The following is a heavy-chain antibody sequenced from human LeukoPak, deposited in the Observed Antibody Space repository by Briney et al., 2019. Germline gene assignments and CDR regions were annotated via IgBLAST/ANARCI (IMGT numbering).Heavy chain of an antibody. CDR1: GFTFSRYW. D-gene: IGHD6-6*01. CDR3: TRESFAARWD. Sequence: GGSLRLSCAASGFTFSRYWMSWVRQAPGKGLEWVANIKQDGSEKDYVDSVKGRFTISRDNAKNSLYLQMNSLTAEDTAVYYCTRESFAARWDWGQGTLVTVSS. CDR2: IKQDGSEK. V-gene: IGHV3-7*01. J-gene: IGHJ4*02.